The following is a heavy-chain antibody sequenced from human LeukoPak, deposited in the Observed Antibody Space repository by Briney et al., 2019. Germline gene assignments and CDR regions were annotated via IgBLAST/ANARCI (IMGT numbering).Heavy chain of an antibody. Sequence: SVKVSCKASGGTFSSYAISWVRQAPGQGLEWMGRIIPILGIANYAQKFQGRVTITADKSTSTAYMELSSLRSEDTAVYYCARDAGTGYDYVWGSYRPPQRNAFDIWGQGTMVTVSS. V-gene: IGHV1-69*04. CDR2: IIPILGIA. J-gene: IGHJ3*02. CDR3: ARDAGTGYDYVWGSYRPPQRNAFDI. CDR1: GGTFSSYA. D-gene: IGHD3-16*02.